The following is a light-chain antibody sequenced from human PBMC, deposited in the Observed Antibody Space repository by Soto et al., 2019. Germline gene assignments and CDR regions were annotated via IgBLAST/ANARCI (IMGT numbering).Light chain of an antibody. CDR2: GGS. J-gene: IGKJ1*01. Sequence: DIQMTQSPSSLSASVGDRVTITCRASQSIGSYLNWYQQKPGKAPNLLIHGGSILQSGVPPRFSGGGGGTDFTLTTSSLQPEDFATYYCQQYNYYRTFGQGTKV. CDR1: QSIGSY. V-gene: IGKV1-39*01. CDR3: QQYNYYRT.